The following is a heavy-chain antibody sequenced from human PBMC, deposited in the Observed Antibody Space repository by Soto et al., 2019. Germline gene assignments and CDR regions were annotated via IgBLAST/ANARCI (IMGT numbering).Heavy chain of an antibody. J-gene: IGHJ6*03. CDR3: AQGIVVVALDV. CDR2: IWYDGSNK. V-gene: IGHV3-33*06. CDR1: GFTFSSYG. Sequence: GGSLRLSCAASGFTFSSYGMHWVRQAPGKGLEWVAVIWYDGSNKYYADSVKGRFTISRDNSKNTLYLQMNSLRAEDTAVYYCAQGIVVVALDVWGKGTTVTVSS. D-gene: IGHD2-15*01.